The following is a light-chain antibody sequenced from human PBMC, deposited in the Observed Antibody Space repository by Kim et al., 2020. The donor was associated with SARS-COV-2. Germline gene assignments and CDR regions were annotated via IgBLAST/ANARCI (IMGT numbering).Light chain of an antibody. CDR3: QQYATSPLT. CDR2: GAS. J-gene: IGKJ4*01. V-gene: IGKV3-20*01. Sequence: LSPGERATLSCRASQSVSSSHLAWYQQKPGQAPRLLIYGASSRATGIPDRFSGSGSGTDFTLTISRLEPEDFAVYYCQQYATSPLTFGGGTKLEI. CDR1: QSVSSSH.